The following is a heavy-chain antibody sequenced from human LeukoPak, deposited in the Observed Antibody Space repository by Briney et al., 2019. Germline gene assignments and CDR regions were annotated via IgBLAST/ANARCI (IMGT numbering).Heavy chain of an antibody. J-gene: IGHJ6*03. D-gene: IGHD2-15*01. Sequence: GGSLRLSCAASGFTFSSYWMHWVRRAPGKGLVWVSRINTDGSSTSYADSVKGRFTISRDSAKNTLYLQMNSLRAEDTAVYYCARGFKAVPYYYYMDVWGKGTTVTVSS. CDR3: ARGFKAVPYYYYMDV. CDR1: GFTFSSYW. CDR2: INTDGSST. V-gene: IGHV3-74*01.